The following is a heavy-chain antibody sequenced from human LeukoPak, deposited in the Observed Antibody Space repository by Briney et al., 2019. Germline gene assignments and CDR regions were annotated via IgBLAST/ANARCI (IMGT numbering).Heavy chain of an antibody. CDR1: GFTFSSYA. V-gene: IGHV3-30-3*01. CDR3: ASDSSGWTYFDY. J-gene: IGHJ4*02. Sequence: PGRSLRLSCAASGFTFSSYAMPWVRQAPGKGLEWVAVISYDGSNKYYADSVKGRFTISRDNSKNTLYLQMNSLRAEDTAVYYCASDSSGWTYFDYWGQGTLVTVSS. CDR2: ISYDGSNK. D-gene: IGHD6-19*01.